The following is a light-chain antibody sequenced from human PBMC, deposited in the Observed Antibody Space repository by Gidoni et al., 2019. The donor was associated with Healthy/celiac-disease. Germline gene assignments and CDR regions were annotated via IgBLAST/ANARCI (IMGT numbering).Light chain of an antibody. CDR2: DAS. CDR3: QQYDNLPLT. V-gene: IGKV1-33*01. Sequence: DMQMTQSPSSLSASLGDRVTSTCQASQDISNYLNWYQQKPGKAPKLLIYDASNLETGVPSRFSGSGSGTDFTFTISSLQPEDIATYYCQQYDNLPLTFGGGTKVEIK. CDR1: QDISNY. J-gene: IGKJ4*01.